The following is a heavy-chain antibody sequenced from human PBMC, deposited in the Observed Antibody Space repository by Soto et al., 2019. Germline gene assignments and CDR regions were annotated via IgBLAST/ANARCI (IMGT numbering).Heavy chain of an antibody. V-gene: IGHV3-7*05. Sequence: GGSLRLSCAASGFTFSSYWMSWVRQAPGKGLEWVANIKQDGSEKYYVDSVKGRFTISRDNAKNSLYLQMNSLRAEDTAVYYCARECSSTSCPHYWFDPWGQGTLVTVSS. D-gene: IGHD2-2*01. J-gene: IGHJ5*02. CDR2: IKQDGSEK. CDR1: GFTFSSYW. CDR3: ARECSSTSCPHYWFDP.